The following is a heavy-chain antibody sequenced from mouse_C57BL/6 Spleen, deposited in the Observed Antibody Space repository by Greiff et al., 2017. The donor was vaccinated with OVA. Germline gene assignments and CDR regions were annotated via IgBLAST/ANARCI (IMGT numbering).Heavy chain of an antibody. CDR1: GYTFTSYW. CDR3: ARGKDYAMDY. Sequence: QVQLQQPGAELVRPGSSVKLSCKASGYTFTSYWMDWVKQRPGQGLEWIGNIYPSDSETHYNQKFKDKATLTVDKSSSTAYMQLSSLTSEDSAVCYCARGKDYAMDYWGQGTSVTVSS. V-gene: IGHV1-61*01. CDR2: IYPSDSET. J-gene: IGHJ4*01.